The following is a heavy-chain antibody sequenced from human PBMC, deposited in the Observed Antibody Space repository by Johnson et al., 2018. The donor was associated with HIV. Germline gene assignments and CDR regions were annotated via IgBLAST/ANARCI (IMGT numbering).Heavy chain of an antibody. D-gene: IGHD5-12*01. CDR3: ARVRSTKMSGHDFEGYAFDI. CDR2: ISYDGSYK. Sequence: QVQLVESGGGVVQPGRSLRLSCAASGFTFSSYAMHWVRQAPGKGLEWVAVISYDGSYKYYADSVKGRFTISRDNSKNTLYLQMNSLRAEDTAVYYCARVRSTKMSGHDFEGYAFDIWGQGTMVTVSS. J-gene: IGHJ3*02. V-gene: IGHV3-30-3*01. CDR1: GFTFSSYA.